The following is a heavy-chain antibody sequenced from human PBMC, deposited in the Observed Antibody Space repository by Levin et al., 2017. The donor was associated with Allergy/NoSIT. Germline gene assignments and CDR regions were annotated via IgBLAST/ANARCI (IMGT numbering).Heavy chain of an antibody. CDR3: AREGQWLRDDAFDI. J-gene: IGHJ3*02. CDR1: GGSISSYY. Sequence: SQTLSLTCTVSGGSISSYYWSWIRQPPGKGLEWIGYIYYSGSTNYNPSLKSRVTISVDTSKNQFSLKLSSVTAADTAVYYCAREGQWLRDDAFDIWGQGTMVTVSS. CDR2: IYYSGST. D-gene: IGHD6-19*01. V-gene: IGHV4-59*01.